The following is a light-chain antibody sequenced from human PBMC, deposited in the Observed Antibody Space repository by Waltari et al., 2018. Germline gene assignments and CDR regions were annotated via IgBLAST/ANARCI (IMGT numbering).Light chain of an antibody. V-gene: IGKV3-20*01. CDR1: QSVSRSN. CDR3: HLSDSLFRT. J-gene: IGKJ1*01. CDR2: GAS. Sequence: EIVLTQSPGTLSLSPGARATLSCTASQSVSRSNLAWYQQTPGQAPRLLIYGASSRATGIPDRFSGSGSGTDFTLTISRLEPEDFAVYYCHLSDSLFRTFGQGTKVEIK.